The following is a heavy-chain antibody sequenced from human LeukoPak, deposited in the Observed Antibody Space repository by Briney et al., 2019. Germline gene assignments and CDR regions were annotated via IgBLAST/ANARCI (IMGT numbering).Heavy chain of an antibody. CDR2: IYHSGST. V-gene: IGHV4-4*02. CDR3: ARGGAQGYCSGGSCYLEPFDY. J-gene: IGHJ4*02. Sequence: PSETLSLTCAVSGGSISSSNWWSWVRQPPGKGLEWIGEIYHSGSTNYNPSLKSRVTISVDKSKNQFSLKLSSVTAADTAVYYCARGGAQGYCSGGSCYLEPFDYWGQGTLVTVPS. CDR1: GGSISSSNW. D-gene: IGHD2-15*01.